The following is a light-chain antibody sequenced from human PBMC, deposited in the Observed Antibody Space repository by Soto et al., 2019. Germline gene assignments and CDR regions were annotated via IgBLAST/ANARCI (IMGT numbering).Light chain of an antibody. J-gene: IGKJ4*01. CDR3: QKYSAYPLT. CDR2: WAS. Sequence: DIQLTQSPSILSASVGDRVTITCRASENIYGYLAWYQQKPGEAPKLLIYWASTLVSGVPSRFTGGESGTEFTLTISDLQPDDFATYFCQKYSAYPLTFGGVTKVDVK. V-gene: IGKV1-5*03. CDR1: ENIYGY.